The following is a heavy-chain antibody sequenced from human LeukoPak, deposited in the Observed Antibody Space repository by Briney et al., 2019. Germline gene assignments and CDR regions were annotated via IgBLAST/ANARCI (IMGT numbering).Heavy chain of an antibody. J-gene: IGHJ4*02. CDR3: AHTRCTSTSCYKDFDY. CDR2: IYWDDDK. Sequence: ESGPTLVKPTQTLTLICTFSGFSLSTNGVGVGWIRQPPGVALEWLALIYWDDDKRYSPSLKSRLTITQDTSTNQVVLTMTNMDPVDTATYYCAHTRCTSTSCYKDFDYWGQGTLVTVSS. V-gene: IGHV2-5*02. CDR1: GFSLSTNGVG. D-gene: IGHD2-2*01.